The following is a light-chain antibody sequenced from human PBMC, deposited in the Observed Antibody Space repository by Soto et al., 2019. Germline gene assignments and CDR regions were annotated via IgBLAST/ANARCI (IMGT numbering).Light chain of an antibody. CDR2: NNN. CDR3: SAWDDSLNGYV. CDR1: TSNIGSNT. Sequence: QAVVTQPPSASGTPGQRVTISCSGSTSNIGSNTVNWYQQLPGTAPKLLIYNNNQRPSGVPDRFSGSKSGTSASLAISGRQSEDEADYYCSAWDDSLNGYVFGTGTKLTVL. J-gene: IGLJ1*01. V-gene: IGLV1-44*01.